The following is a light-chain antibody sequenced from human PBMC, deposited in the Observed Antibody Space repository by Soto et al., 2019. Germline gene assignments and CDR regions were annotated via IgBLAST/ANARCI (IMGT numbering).Light chain of an antibody. V-gene: IGKV3-15*01. CDR1: QNINNN. CDR2: GAS. Sequence: ERVMTQSPASLSVSPGERATLSCRASQNINNNLAWYQHKPGQAPRVVIYGASARATGIPARFSGSGSGTQFTLTISSLQSEDFAVYYCQQYYDWSPWTFGQGTKVEV. CDR3: QQYYDWSPWT. J-gene: IGKJ1*01.